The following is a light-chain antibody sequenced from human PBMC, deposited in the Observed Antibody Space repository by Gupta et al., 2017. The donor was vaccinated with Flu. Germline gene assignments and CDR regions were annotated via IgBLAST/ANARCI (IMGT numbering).Light chain of an antibody. Sequence: SSVLPQPPSVSVAPGQTARITCGEDNIGNNTVHWYQQKQGQAAVVLVYDNTDRPSGTPERFPGSNSGNTSAPTLSSVEAGDDADFYCQVWDGDSDHHFVFGGGTTLTVL. CDR3: QVWDGDSDHHFV. V-gene: IGLV3-21*02. CDR2: DNT. J-gene: IGLJ2*01. CDR1: NIGNNT.